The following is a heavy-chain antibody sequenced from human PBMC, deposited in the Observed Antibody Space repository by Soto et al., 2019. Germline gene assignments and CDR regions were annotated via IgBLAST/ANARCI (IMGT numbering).Heavy chain of an antibody. Sequence: QTLALTCTVSGGSISSSSYYWSLIRQHPGKGLEWIGYIYYSGSTDYNPSLKSRVTISVDTSKNQFSLKLRSVTAADTAVYYCARETPPGIAAAGFGMDVWGQGTTVTVSS. CDR2: IYYSGST. CDR1: GGSISSSSYY. CDR3: ARETPPGIAAAGFGMDV. J-gene: IGHJ6*02. D-gene: IGHD6-13*01. V-gene: IGHV4-31*03.